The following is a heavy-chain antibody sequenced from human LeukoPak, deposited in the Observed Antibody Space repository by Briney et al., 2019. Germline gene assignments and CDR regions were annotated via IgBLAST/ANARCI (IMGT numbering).Heavy chain of an antibody. Sequence: GGSLRLSCAASGFTFSSYGMSWVRQAPGKGLEWVSAISGSGGSTYYADSVKGRFTISRDNSKNTLYLQMNSLRAEDTAVYYCAKMRTMVRGVPIDYWGQGTLVTVYS. CDR1: GFTFSSYG. D-gene: IGHD3-10*01. J-gene: IGHJ4*02. CDR3: AKMRTMVRGVPIDY. CDR2: ISGSGGST. V-gene: IGHV3-23*01.